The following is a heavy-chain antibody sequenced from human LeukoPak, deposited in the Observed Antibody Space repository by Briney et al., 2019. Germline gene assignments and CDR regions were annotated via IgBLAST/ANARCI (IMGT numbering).Heavy chain of an antibody. D-gene: IGHD3-10*01. CDR2: ISGSGGST. Sequence: GGSLRLSCAASGFTLSSYAMSWVRQAPGKGLEWVSAISGSGGSTYYADSVKGRFTISRDNSKNTLYLQMNSLRAEDTAVYYCAKHGYYGSGSYADHWGQGALVTVSS. CDR3: AKHGYYGSGSYADH. V-gene: IGHV3-23*01. J-gene: IGHJ5*02. CDR1: GFTLSSYA.